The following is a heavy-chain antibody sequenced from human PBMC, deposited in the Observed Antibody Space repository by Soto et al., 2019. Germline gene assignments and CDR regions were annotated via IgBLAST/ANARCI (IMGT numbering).Heavy chain of an antibody. CDR1: GVTGSSYS. D-gene: IGHD1-1*01. CDR2: ISGSAGST. J-gene: IGHJ4*02. CDR3: AKDQRWQYNSYDY. Sequence: PGRALKLTCADSGVTGSSYSMSWVRQSPGKGLEWVSAISGSAGSTYYADSVKGRFAISRDNSKNTLYLQMNSLRAEDTAVYYWAKDQRWQYNSYDYWRQQTLGTVSS. V-gene: IGHV3-23*01.